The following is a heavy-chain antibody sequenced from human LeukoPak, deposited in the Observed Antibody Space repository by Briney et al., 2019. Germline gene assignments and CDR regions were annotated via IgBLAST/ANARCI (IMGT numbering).Heavy chain of an antibody. J-gene: IGHJ5*02. D-gene: IGHD2-15*01. Sequence: NPSETLSLTCTVSGGSISSSSYFWSWIRQPAGKGLEWIGRIYTSGSTNYNPSLKSRVTISLDTSKNQFSLKLSSVTAADTAVYYCARDHRYCSGGSCYLRWFDPWGQGTLVTVSS. CDR3: ARDHRYCSGGSCYLRWFDP. CDR2: IYTSGST. V-gene: IGHV4-61*02. CDR1: GGSISSSSYF.